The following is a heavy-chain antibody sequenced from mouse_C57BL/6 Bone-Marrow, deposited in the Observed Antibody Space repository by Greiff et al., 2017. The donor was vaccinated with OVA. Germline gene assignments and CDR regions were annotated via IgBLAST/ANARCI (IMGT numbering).Heavy chain of an antibody. J-gene: IGHJ4*01. Sequence: DVKLVESGGGLVQPQGSLKLSCAASGFTFNTYAMHWVRQAPGKGLEWVARIRSKSSNYATYYADSVKDRFTISRDDSQSMLYLQMNNLKTEDTAMYYCVRDIYYYGSSLYYAMDYWGQGTSVTVSS. CDR1: GFTFNTYA. V-gene: IGHV10-3*01. D-gene: IGHD1-1*01. CDR3: VRDIYYYGSSLYYAMDY. CDR2: IRSKSSNYAT.